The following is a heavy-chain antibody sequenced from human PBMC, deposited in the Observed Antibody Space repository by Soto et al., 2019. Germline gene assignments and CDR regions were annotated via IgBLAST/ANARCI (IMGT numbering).Heavy chain of an antibody. CDR1: GGTLSSGCYY. D-gene: IGHD2-2*01. CDR2: IYYSGST. Sequence: SETLSLTCPVSGGTLSSGCYYWSWIRQHPGKGLEWIGYIYYSGSTNYNPSLKSRVTISIDTSKNQFSLKLSSVTAADTAVYYCARKNSLGYCSSTSCPMGFDPWGQGTLVTVSS. J-gene: IGHJ5*02. CDR3: ARKNSLGYCSSTSCPMGFDP. V-gene: IGHV4-61*01.